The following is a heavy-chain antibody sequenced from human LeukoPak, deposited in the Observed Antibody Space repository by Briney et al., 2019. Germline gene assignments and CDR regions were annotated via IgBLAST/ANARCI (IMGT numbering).Heavy chain of an antibody. CDR2: ISANGGAT. CDR1: GFTFSNFA. CDR3: AKASGSPYYFDY. D-gene: IGHD3-10*01. Sequence: GGSLRLSCAASGFTFSNFAMSWVRKAPGKGLECVSLISANGGATYYADSVKGRFTISRDNSKSTLYLQMNSLRADDTAVYYCAKASGSPYYFDYWGQGTLVTVSS. J-gene: IGHJ4*02. V-gene: IGHV3-23*01.